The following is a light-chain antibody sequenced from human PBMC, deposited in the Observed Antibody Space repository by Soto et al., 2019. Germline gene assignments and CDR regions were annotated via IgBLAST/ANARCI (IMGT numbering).Light chain of an antibody. CDR3: QKYNSAPWT. CDR1: QGISNY. Sequence: DIQMTQSPSSLSASVGDRVTITCRASQGISNYLARYQQKPGKVPKLLIYAASTSQSGVPSRFSGSGSGTDFTLTISSLQPEDVATYYWQKYNSAPWTYGQATKVEIK. CDR2: AAS. V-gene: IGKV1-27*01. J-gene: IGKJ1*01.